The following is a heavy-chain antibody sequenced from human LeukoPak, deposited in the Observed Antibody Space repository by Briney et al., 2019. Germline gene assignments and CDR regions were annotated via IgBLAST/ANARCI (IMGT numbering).Heavy chain of an antibody. Sequence: GGSLKLSCAASGFTFSSYAMSWVRQAPGKGLEWVSAISGSGGSTYYADSVKGRFTISRDNSKNTLYLQMNSLRAEDTAVYYCAISRYSGSYPFDYWGQGTLVTVSS. CDR3: AISRYSGSYPFDY. J-gene: IGHJ4*02. V-gene: IGHV3-23*01. CDR2: ISGSGGST. D-gene: IGHD1-26*01. CDR1: GFTFSSYA.